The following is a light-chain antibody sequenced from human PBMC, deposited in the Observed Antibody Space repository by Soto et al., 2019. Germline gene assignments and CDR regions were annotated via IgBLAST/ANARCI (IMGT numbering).Light chain of an antibody. Sequence: QSALTQPPSASGSPGQSVTISCTGTSSDVGGYKYVSWYQQYPGKAPKLMIYEVSKRPSGVPDRFSGSKSGNTASLTVSGLQAEDEADYYCTSYVGCNTWVFGGGTKLTVL. CDR1: SSDVGGYKY. CDR2: EVS. J-gene: IGLJ3*02. V-gene: IGLV2-8*01. CDR3: TSYVGCNTWV.